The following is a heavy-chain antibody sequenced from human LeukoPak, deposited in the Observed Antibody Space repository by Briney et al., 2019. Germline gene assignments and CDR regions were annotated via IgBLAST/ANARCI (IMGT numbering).Heavy chain of an antibody. CDR1: GFTFDDYA. Sequence: AGGSLRLSCKASGFTFDDYAMHWVRQASGKGLEWVSLISGDGTSTYYADSVKGRFTISRDNNKNSLFLHMNSLRIEDTALYYCAKDEDDSTWEVDYWGQGTLVTVSS. J-gene: IGHJ4*02. CDR3: AKDEDDSTWEVDY. V-gene: IGHV3-43*02. D-gene: IGHD6-13*01. CDR2: ISGDGTST.